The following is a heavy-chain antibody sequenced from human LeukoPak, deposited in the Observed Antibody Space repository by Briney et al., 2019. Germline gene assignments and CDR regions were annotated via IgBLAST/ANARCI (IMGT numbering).Heavy chain of an antibody. J-gene: IGHJ4*02. Sequence: HGGSLRLSCAASGFTFSSYGMHWVRQAPGKGLEWVAVIWYDGSNKYYADSVKGRFTISRDNSKNTLYLQMNSLRAEDMAVYYCARDGGGGYGSGSYIDYWGQGTLVTVSS. CDR2: IWYDGSNK. V-gene: IGHV3-33*01. CDR3: ARDGGGGYGSGSYIDY. D-gene: IGHD3-10*01. CDR1: GFTFSSYG.